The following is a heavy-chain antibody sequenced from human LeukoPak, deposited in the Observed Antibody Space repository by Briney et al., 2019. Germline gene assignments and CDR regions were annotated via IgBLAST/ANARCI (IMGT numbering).Heavy chain of an antibody. CDR3: ARAAAEAPRKWYFDL. Sequence: PSETLSLTCIVSGASISSYYWSWIRQPPGKGLEWIGYIYYSGSTNYNPSLKSRVTISVDTSKNQFSLKLSSVTAADTAVYYCARAAAEAPRKWYFDLWGRGTLVTVSS. J-gene: IGHJ2*01. CDR2: IYYSGST. V-gene: IGHV4-59*01. D-gene: IGHD6-13*01. CDR1: GASISSYY.